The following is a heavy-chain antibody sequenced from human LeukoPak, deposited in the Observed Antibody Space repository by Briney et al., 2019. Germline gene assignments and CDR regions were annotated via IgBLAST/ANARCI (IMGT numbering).Heavy chain of an antibody. CDR1: GFTYSSYA. D-gene: IGHD3-22*01. V-gene: IGHV3-23*01. CDR2: MSGSGGST. J-gene: IGHJ4*02. CDR3: VRGTMIVVVINPPFDY. Sequence: GGSLRLSCAASGFTYSSYAMSLVRQAAGKGLEWVSAMSGSGGSTYYADSVKGRFTISRDNSKNTLYLQMNSLRAEDTAVYYCVRGTMIVVVINPPFDYWGQGTLVTVSS.